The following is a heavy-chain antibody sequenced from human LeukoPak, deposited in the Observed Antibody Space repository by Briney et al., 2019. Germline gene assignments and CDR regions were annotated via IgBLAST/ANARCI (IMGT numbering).Heavy chain of an antibody. CDR1: GYTFTSYG. J-gene: IGHJ5*02. CDR2: IIPILGIA. CDR3: ARDAQTYYYDSSGYYPNLLFDP. D-gene: IGHD3-22*01. V-gene: IGHV1-69*04. Sequence: SVKVSCKASGYTFTSYGISWVRQAPGQGLEWMGRIIPILGIANYAQKFQGRVTITADKSTSTAYMELSSLRSEDTAVYYCARDAQTYYYDSSGYYPNLLFDPWGQGTLVTVSS.